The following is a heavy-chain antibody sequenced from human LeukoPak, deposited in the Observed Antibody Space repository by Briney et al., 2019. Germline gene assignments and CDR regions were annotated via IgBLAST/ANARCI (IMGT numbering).Heavy chain of an antibody. Sequence: PGGSLRLTCAASGFTFSSYAMSWVRQAPGKGLEWVSATGDSGVTTYYSDSVKGRFTISRDNSRNTLYLQMNSLRAEDTAIYYCAKDALYSGIFFGFDIWGQGTMVTVSS. V-gene: IGHV3-23*01. D-gene: IGHD1-26*01. CDR3: AKDALYSGIFFGFDI. J-gene: IGHJ3*02. CDR2: TGDSGVTT. CDR1: GFTFSSYA.